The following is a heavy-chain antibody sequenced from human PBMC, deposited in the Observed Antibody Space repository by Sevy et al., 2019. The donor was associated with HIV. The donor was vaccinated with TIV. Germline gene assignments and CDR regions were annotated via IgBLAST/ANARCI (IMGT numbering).Heavy chain of an antibody. Sequence: SETLSLTCTVSGGSISSYYWSWIRQPAGKGLEWIGRIYTSGSTNYNPALKSRVTMSVDTSKNQFSLKLSYVTAADTAVYYCAGGTVRYGDYTPGYYYGMDVWGQGTTVTVSS. CDR3: AGGTVRYGDYTPGYYYGMDV. D-gene: IGHD4-17*01. J-gene: IGHJ6*02. CDR1: GGSISSYY. CDR2: IYTSGST. V-gene: IGHV4-4*07.